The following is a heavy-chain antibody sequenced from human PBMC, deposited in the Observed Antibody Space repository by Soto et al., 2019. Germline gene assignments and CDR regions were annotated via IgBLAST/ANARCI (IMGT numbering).Heavy chain of an antibody. D-gene: IGHD1-7*01. CDR1: GYTFTSYG. CDR2: INAGNGNT. CDR3: ARGGGTLRAGTANWFDP. J-gene: IGHJ5*02. Sequence: ASVKVSCKASGYTFTSYGISWVRQAPGQGLEWMGWINAGNGNTKYSQKFQGRVTITRDTSASTAYMELSSLRSEDTAVYYCARGGGTLRAGTANWFDPWGQGTLVTVSS. V-gene: IGHV1-3*01.